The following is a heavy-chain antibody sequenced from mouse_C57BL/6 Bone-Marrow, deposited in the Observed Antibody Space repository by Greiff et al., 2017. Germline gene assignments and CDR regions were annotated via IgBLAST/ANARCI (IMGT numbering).Heavy chain of an antibody. V-gene: IGHV1-53*01. CDR1: GYTFTSYW. J-gene: IGHJ4*01. Sequence: QVQLQQPGTELVKPGASVKLSCKASGYTFTSYWMHWVKQRPGQGLEWIGNINPSNGGTNYNEKFKSKATLTVDKSSSTAYMQLSSLTSEDSAVYYCAKGDYYGSSYVESYYAMDYWGQGTSVTVSS. CDR3: AKGDYYGSSYVESYYAMDY. D-gene: IGHD1-1*01. CDR2: INPSNGGT.